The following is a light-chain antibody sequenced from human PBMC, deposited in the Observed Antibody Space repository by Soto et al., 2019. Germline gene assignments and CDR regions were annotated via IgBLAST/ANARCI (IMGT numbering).Light chain of an antibody. Sequence: IVLTQSPATLSLSPGERATLSCRASQSVSGYLAWYHQKPGQAPRLLIYDVSSRATGIPARFSGSGSGTDFTLTISGLEPEDVAVYYCQQRSLGTFGPGTKVDIK. CDR3: QQRSLGT. J-gene: IGKJ3*01. V-gene: IGKV3-11*01. CDR2: DVS. CDR1: QSVSGY.